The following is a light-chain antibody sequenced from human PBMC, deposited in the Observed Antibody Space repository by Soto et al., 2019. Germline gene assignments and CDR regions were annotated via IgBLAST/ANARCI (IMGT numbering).Light chain of an antibody. V-gene: IGKV1-5*01. CDR2: SAS. Sequence: DIQMTQSPSTLSASVGDRVIITCRASQSISTWLAWYQQKPGEGPKLLIYSASTLQSGVPSRFSGSGSGTEFTLTISGLQPDDFATYYCQQYDGNFGGRTRVEIK. J-gene: IGKJ4*01. CDR1: QSISTW. CDR3: QQYDGN.